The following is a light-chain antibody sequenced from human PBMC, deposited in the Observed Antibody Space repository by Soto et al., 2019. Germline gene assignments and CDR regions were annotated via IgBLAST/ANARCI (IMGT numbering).Light chain of an antibody. J-gene: IGKJ4*01. CDR3: QRFDNSPT. CDR2: DVS. Sequence: EIVLTQSPATLSLSPGERVTLSCGASQSLTNNFLAWYQQRPGLAPKLLIFDVSTRATGIPDRFSGSGSGTDFTLTNSRLEPEDFAVYYCQRFDNSPTFGGGTKVEFK. CDR1: QSLTNNF. V-gene: IGKV3D-20*01.